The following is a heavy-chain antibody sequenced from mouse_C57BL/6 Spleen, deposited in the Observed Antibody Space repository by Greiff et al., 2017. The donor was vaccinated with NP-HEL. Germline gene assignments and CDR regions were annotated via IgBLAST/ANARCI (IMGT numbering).Heavy chain of an antibody. V-gene: IGHV1-62-2*01. CDR3: ARHEGGIYYDYSYAMDY. Sequence: QVQLKESGAELVKPGASVKLSCKASGYTFTEYTIHWVKQRSGQGLEWIGWFYPGSGSIKYNEKFKDKATLTADKSSSTVYMELSRVTSEDSAVYFCARHEGGIYYDYSYAMDYWGQGTSVTVSS. J-gene: IGHJ4*01. CDR2: FYPGSGSI. CDR1: GYTFTEYT. D-gene: IGHD2-4*01.